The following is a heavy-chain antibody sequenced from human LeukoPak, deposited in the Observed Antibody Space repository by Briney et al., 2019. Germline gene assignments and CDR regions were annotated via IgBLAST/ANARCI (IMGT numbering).Heavy chain of an antibody. V-gene: IGHV1-18*01. CDR2: ISAYNGNT. J-gene: IGHJ4*02. D-gene: IGHD3-22*01. Sequence: GASVKVSCKAPGYNFTRYGITWVRQAPGQGLEWMGWISAYNGNTNYAQELQGRVTMTTDTSTTTAYMELSGLRSDDTAVYYCARDYDYYDTSGYYYQDYWGQGTLVTVSS. CDR1: GYNFTRYG. CDR3: ARDYDYYDTSGYYYQDY.